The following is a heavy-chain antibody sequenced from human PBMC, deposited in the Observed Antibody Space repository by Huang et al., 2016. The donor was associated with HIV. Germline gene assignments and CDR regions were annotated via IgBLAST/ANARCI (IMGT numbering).Heavy chain of an antibody. V-gene: IGHV3-30*18. Sequence: QVQLVESGGGVVQPGRSLRISCAASGFTFSSYGMHWVRQGPGKGLEWVAVISYDGKTKYDADAVKGRFSISRDNSKTTVYLQLNSLRVEDTAVYYCAKGGSAAAVLDFWGQGTLVTVSS. CDR2: ISYDGKTK. CDR1: GFTFSSYG. D-gene: IGHD6-13*01. CDR3: AKGGSAAAVLDF. J-gene: IGHJ4*02.